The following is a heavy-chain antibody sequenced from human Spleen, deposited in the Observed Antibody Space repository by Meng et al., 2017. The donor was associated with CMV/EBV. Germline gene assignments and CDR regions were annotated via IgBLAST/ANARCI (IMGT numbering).Heavy chain of an antibody. V-gene: IGHV1-18*01. Sequence: FSPFGSNWVRPSPGHSLHWLRWIDPYTGHTDYSQRAPVRFPMTTDPSTSTAYMELRSLRSDDTAVYYCARDRKEAYHSHSSGLRPPDYWGQGTLVTVSS. CDR2: IDPYTGHT. D-gene: IGHD3-22*01. CDR3: ARDRKEAYHSHSSGLRPPDY. CDR1: FSPFG. J-gene: IGHJ4*02.